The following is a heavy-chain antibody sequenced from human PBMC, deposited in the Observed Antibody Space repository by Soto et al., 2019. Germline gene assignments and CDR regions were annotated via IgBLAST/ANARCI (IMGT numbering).Heavy chain of an antibody. Sequence: GESLKISCQGSGYNFGSDWIGWVRQMPGKGLEWMGIIQPGGSDLRYSPSFQGQVTISADKSINTAYLQWSSLKASDTAMYYCAGQINYICESWGQGTQVTVSS. V-gene: IGHV5-51*01. J-gene: IGHJ5*02. CDR3: AGQINYICES. D-gene: IGHD4-4*01. CDR1: GYNFGSDW. CDR2: IQPGGSDL.